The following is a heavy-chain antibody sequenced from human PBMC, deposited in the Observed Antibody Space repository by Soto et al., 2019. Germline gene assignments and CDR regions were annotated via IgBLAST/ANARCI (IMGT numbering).Heavy chain of an antibody. D-gene: IGHD3-16*01. CDR3: ARDCRSSSCSVWAY. V-gene: IGHV3-23*01. CDR2: ITASGEKL. J-gene: IGHJ1*01. Sequence: GGSLRLSCAASGFSVSSYAMTWVRQAPGKGLEWVSGITASGEKLYYADSVKGRFTVSRDNSKNTLYLQMHSLRADDTAVYYCARDCRSSSCSVWAYWGQGTLVTVSS. CDR1: GFSVSSYA.